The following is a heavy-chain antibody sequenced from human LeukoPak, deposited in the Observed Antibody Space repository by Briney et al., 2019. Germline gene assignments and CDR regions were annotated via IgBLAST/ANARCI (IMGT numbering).Heavy chain of an antibody. CDR2: ISGSGNST. Sequence: HPGGSLRLSCAASGFTFSSYAMSWVRQAPGKGLEWASAISGSGNSTYYADSVKGRFTISRDNSKNMLYMQMNSLRAEDTAVYYCAKDDFLSVNYYYGMDVWGQGTTVTVSS. J-gene: IGHJ6*02. CDR1: GFTFSSYA. CDR3: AKDDFLSVNYYYGMDV. D-gene: IGHD3/OR15-3a*01. V-gene: IGHV3-23*01.